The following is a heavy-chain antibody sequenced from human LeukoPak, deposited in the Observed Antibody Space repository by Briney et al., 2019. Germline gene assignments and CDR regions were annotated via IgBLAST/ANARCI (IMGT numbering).Heavy chain of an antibody. CDR1: GFTFSNFW. Sequence: EGSLRLSCATSGFTFSNFWMSWVRQAPGRGLEWVANIHPEGNEKYHVESVKGRFTISRGNARNLLFLQMNGLRVEDTAVYYCARGDDFSGDHWGQGTLVTVSS. J-gene: IGHJ4*02. CDR3: ARGDDFSGDH. V-gene: IGHV3-7*04. CDR2: IHPEGNEK. D-gene: IGHD1-1*01.